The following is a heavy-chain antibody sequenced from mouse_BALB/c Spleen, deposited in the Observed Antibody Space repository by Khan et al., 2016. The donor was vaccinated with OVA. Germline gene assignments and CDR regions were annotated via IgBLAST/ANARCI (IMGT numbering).Heavy chain of an antibody. V-gene: IGHV5-12-2*01. CDR3: ARPSTTEYEYVMDY. J-gene: IGHJ4*01. Sequence: EVELVESGGDLVQPGGSLKLSCAASGFTFRSYTMSWVRQTPEKRLEWVAFISNGGGSTYYPDTVKGRFTISRDNAKNTLYLQMSSLKSEDTAMYYGARPSTTEYEYVMDYWGQGTSVTISS. CDR2: ISNGGGST. D-gene: IGHD1-1*01. CDR1: GFTFRSYT.